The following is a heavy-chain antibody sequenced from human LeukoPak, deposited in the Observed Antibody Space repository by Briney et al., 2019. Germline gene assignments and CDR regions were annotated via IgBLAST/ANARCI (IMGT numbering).Heavy chain of an antibody. CDR3: ARKITMVRGPLIKGYFDL. Sequence: GGSLRLSCSGSGFTFMNYVMAWVRQAPGKGLEWVSSIRLGGGLTHSADPVKGRFIISRDMNTLFLQMNNLRPEDTAMYYCARKITMVRGPLIKGYFDLWGRGTLVSASS. CDR2: IRLGGGLT. J-gene: IGHJ2*01. D-gene: IGHD3-10*01. CDR1: GFTFMNYV. V-gene: IGHV3-23*01.